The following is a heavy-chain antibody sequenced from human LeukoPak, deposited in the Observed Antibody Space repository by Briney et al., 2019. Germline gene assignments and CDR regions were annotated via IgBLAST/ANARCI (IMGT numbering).Heavy chain of an antibody. CDR2: IRDGGST. Sequence: GGSLRLSCAASGFTFDDYGMNWVRQAPGEGLEWVSGIRDGGSTSYADSVKGRFTISRDNAKNSLYLQMNSLRAEDTAVYYCARDKFGGTDYWGQGTLVTVSS. D-gene: IGHD3-16*01. J-gene: IGHJ4*02. V-gene: IGHV3-20*04. CDR1: GFTFDDYG. CDR3: ARDKFGGTDY.